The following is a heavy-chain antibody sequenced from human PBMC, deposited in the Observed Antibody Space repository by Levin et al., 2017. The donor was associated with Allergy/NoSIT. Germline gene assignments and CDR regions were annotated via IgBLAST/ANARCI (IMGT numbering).Heavy chain of an antibody. V-gene: IGHV4/OR15-8*02. CDR1: GASTSNDDW. D-gene: IGHD3-10*01. J-gene: IGHJ2*01. Sequence: SQTLSLTCAVSGASTSNDDWWNWVRQSPGKGLEWIGEIYHGGNVNYNPSLKSRVLISLDKSKNQFSLILTSVTASDTAVYYCARDHETSGSWYYDLWGRGTLVTVSS. CDR3: ARDHETSGSWYYDL. CDR2: IYHGGNV.